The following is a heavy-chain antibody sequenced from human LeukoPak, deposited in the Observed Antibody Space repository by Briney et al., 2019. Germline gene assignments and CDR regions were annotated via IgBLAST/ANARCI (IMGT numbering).Heavy chain of an antibody. V-gene: IGHV4-34*01. CDR3: ARWAYCSSTSCYGRYYYYYMDV. CDR2: INHSGST. Sequence: KPSETLSLTCAVFGGSFSGYYWSWIRQPPGKGLEWIGEINHSGSTNYNPSLKRRVTISVDTSTNQISLKLSSVTAADTAVYYCARWAYCSSTSCYGRYYYYYMDVWGKGTTVTVSS. CDR1: GGSFSGYY. J-gene: IGHJ6*03. D-gene: IGHD2-2*01.